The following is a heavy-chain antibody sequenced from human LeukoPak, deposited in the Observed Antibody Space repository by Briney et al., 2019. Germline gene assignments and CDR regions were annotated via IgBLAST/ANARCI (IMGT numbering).Heavy chain of an antibody. Sequence: ASVKVSCKASGYTFTGHYMNWVRQAPGQGLEWMGWINPDSVGTNYPQQFQGRVTMTRDTSISTAYMELSRLRSDDTAVYYCARGSSIRDWFDPWGQGTLVTVSS. CDR3: ARGSSIRDWFDP. V-gene: IGHV1-2*02. CDR1: GYTFTGHY. D-gene: IGHD3-9*01. J-gene: IGHJ5*02. CDR2: INPDSVGT.